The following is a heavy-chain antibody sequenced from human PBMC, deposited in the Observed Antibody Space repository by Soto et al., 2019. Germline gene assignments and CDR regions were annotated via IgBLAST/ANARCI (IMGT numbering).Heavy chain of an antibody. J-gene: IGHJ4*02. CDR1: GYTFTRYD. D-gene: IGHD6-19*01. V-gene: IGHV1-8*01. CDR3: ARRSSGWYFDY. Sequence: KVSCKASGYTFTRYDINWVRQATGQGLEWMGWMNPKSGNTGYAQKFQGRVTMTRNTSISTAYMELSRLRSEDTAVYYCARRSSGWYFDYWGQGTLVTVSS. CDR2: MNPKSGNT.